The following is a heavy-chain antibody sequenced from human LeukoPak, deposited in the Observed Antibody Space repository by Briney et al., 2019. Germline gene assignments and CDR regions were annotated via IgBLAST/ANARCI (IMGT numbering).Heavy chain of an antibody. CDR1: GFSLNTHAVA. CDR3: VHRTMVTSVDH. Sequence: KGSGPTLVKPTQTLTLTCTFSGFSLNTHAVAVGWVRQPPGQALEWLTFIYGNDDKRYSPPLASRLTITKDTSKNQVVLTMTDMDYVDTATYYCVHRTMVTSVDHWGQGTLVTVSS. J-gene: IGHJ4*02. V-gene: IGHV2-5*01. D-gene: IGHD4-17*01. CDR2: IYGNDDK.